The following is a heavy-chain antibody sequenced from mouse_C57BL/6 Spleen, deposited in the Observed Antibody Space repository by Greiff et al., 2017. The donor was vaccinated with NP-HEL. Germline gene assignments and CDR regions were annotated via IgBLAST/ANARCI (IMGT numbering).Heavy chain of an antibody. J-gene: IGHJ2*01. CDR3: ARFERYYFDY. V-gene: IGHV1-64*01. CDR1: GYTFTSYW. CDR2: IHPNSGST. Sequence: QVHVKQSGAELVKPGASVKLSCKASGYTFTSYWMHWVKQRPGQGLEWIGMIHPNSGSTNYNEKFKSKATLTVDKSSSTAYMQLSSLTSEDSAVYYCARFERYYFDYWGQGTTLTVSS.